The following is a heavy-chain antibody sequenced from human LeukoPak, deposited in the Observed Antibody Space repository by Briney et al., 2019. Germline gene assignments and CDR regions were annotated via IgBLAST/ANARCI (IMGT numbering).Heavy chain of an antibody. CDR1: GYSFTTNW. D-gene: IGHD2-2*01. V-gene: IGHV5-51*01. CDR3: ARSRYCTTTSCRHFDY. CDR2: IYPADSDT. Sequence: GESLKISCKCSGYSFTTNWIAWVRQMPGKSLEWMGIIYPADSDTRYSPSFQGQVTISADKSISTANLQWSSLKASDTAMYYCARSRYCTTTSCRHFDYWGQGTLVTVSS. J-gene: IGHJ4*02.